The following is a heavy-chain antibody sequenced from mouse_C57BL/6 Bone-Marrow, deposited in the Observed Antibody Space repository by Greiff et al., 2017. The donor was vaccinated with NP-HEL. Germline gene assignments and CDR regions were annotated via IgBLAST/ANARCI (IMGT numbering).Heavy chain of an antibody. CDR1: GYTFTSHG. CDR2: IYIGNGYT. V-gene: IGHV1-58*01. CDR3: ARKGTWERYFDV. J-gene: IGHJ1*03. D-gene: IGHD4-1*01. Sequence: VQPQQFGGELVRPGFFVKKAFKTSGYTFTSHGLKRVEPRAGQGPEWIGYIYIGNGYTEYNEKFKGKATLTSDTSSSTAYMQLSSLTSDDSAIYFCARKGTWERYFDVWGTGTTVTVSS.